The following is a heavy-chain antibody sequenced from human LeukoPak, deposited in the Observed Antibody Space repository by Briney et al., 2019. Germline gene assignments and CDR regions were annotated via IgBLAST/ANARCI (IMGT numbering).Heavy chain of an antibody. CDR1: GGTFSSYA. Sequence: GASVKVSCKASGGTFSSYAISWVRQAPGQGLEWMGRIIPILGIANYAQKFQGRVTTTADKSTSTAYMELSSLRSEDTAVYYCARGHDSSGYHHSWGQGTLVTVSS. D-gene: IGHD3-22*01. CDR2: IIPILGIA. J-gene: IGHJ4*02. CDR3: ARGHDSSGYHHS. V-gene: IGHV1-69*04.